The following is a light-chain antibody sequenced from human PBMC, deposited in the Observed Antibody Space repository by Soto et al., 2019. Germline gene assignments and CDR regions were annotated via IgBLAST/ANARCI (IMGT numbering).Light chain of an antibody. CDR2: EGT. CDR3: CSYATSGVV. J-gene: IGLJ2*01. V-gene: IGLV2-23*01. Sequence: QSALTQPASVSGSPGQAITISCTGNSSDVGSDNFVSWYLQHPGKAPQLMIYEGTKRPSGVSNRFSGSRSGNTASLTISGLQAEDEANYYCCSYATSGVVFGGGTQLTVL. CDR1: SSDVGSDNF.